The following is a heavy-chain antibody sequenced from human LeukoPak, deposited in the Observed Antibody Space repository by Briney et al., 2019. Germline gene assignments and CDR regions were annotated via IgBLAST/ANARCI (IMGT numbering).Heavy chain of an antibody. CDR3: ARGPATGGLDY. Sequence: ASVKVSCKASGYTFIDYYLHWMRPAPGQGLEWMGWIDPKSGGTNYAQKFQGRVTMPRDTYISTVYMELSRLDSDDAAVYYCARGPATGGLDYWGQGTLVTVSS. CDR2: IDPKSGGT. V-gene: IGHV1-2*02. J-gene: IGHJ4*02. D-gene: IGHD1-14*01. CDR1: GYTFIDYY.